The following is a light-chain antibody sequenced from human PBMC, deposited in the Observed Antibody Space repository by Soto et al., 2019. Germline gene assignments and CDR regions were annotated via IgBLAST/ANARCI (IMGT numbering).Light chain of an antibody. Sequence: DIQMTQTPSSLSASIGDRVTITCRASQTITTYLNWYQHKPGKAPKLLLYGGSSLQSEVTSRFSGSGSGTDFTLTISNLQLEDFGTYYCQQSYITPWTFGQGTKVDI. CDR1: QTITTY. CDR3: QQSYITPWT. J-gene: IGKJ1*01. CDR2: GGS. V-gene: IGKV1-39*01.